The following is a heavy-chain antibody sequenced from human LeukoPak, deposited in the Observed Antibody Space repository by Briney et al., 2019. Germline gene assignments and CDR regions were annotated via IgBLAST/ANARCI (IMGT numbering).Heavy chain of an antibody. D-gene: IGHD4-17*01. J-gene: IGHJ4*02. V-gene: IGHV3-23*01. CDR2: ISGSGGST. CDR1: GFTVSSNY. Sequence: GGSLRLSCAASGFTVSSNYMSWVRQAPGKGLEWVSAISGSGGSTYYADSVKGRFTISRDNSKNTLYLQMNSLRAEDTAVYYCAKCWDYGDYGGVDYWGQGTLVTVSS. CDR3: AKCWDYGDYGGVDY.